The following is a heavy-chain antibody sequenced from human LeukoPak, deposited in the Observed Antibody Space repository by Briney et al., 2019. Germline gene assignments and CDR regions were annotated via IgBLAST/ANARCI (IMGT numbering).Heavy chain of an antibody. V-gene: IGHV1-69*05. J-gene: IGHJ5*02. Sequence: SVKVSCKASGGTFSSYAISWVRQAPGQGLEWMGGIIPIFGTANYAQKFQGRVTITTDESTSTAYMELSSLRSEDTAVYYCARGKAYYDYVWGSYRYNDWFDPWGQGTLVTVSS. CDR3: ARGKAYYDYVWGSYRYNDWFDP. D-gene: IGHD3-16*02. CDR1: GGTFSSYA. CDR2: IIPIFGTA.